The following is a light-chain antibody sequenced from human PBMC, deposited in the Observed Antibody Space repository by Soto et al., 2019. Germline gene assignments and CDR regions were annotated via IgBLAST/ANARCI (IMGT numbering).Light chain of an antibody. Sequence: QSALTQPASVSGSPGQSITISCTGTSSDVGGYNFVSWYQHHPAKALKLMIYDVSNRPSGVSNRFSGSKSGNTASLTISGLQAEDEAHYYCSSFTSSDTLVVFGGGTKLTVL. CDR3: SSFTSSDTLVV. V-gene: IGLV2-14*03. J-gene: IGLJ2*01. CDR2: DVS. CDR1: SSDVGGYNF.